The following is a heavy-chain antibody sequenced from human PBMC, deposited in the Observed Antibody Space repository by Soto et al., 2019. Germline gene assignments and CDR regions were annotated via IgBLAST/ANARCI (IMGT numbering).Heavy chain of an antibody. V-gene: IGHV4-39*01. CDR2: IYYSGST. CDR1: GGSISSSSYY. D-gene: IGHD5-12*01. Sequence: SETLSLTCTVSGGSISSSSYYWGWIRQPPGKGLEWIGSIYYSGSTYYNPSLKSRVTISVDTSKNQLSLKLSSVTAADTAVYYCARHRDGYTNYFDYWGQGTLVTVSS. CDR3: ARHRDGYTNYFDY. J-gene: IGHJ4*02.